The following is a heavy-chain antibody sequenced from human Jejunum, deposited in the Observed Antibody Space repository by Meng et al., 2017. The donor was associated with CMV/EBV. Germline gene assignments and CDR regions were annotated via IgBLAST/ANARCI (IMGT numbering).Heavy chain of an antibody. CDR3: AKDLKPDGAWDFDS. CDR1: GFTFSAYS. J-gene: IGHJ4*02. D-gene: IGHD4-17*01. CDR2: IIQSSSA. V-gene: IGHV3-23*01. Sequence: ASGFTFSAYSLAWVRQAPGKVLEWVASIIQSSSASYTDSVKGRFTISRDNSKSTVYLQMNSLRVEDTAIYYCAKDLKPDGAWDFDSWGQGTLVTVSS.